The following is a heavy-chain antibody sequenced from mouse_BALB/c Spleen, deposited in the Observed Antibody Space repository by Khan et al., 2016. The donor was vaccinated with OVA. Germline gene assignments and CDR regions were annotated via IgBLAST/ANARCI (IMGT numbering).Heavy chain of an antibody. J-gene: IGHJ3*01. CDR1: GYTFTSYV. V-gene: IGHV1S136*01. D-gene: IGHD1-1*01. CDR2: IYPFNDDT. CDR3: ATGGNYYVSFAY. Sequence: EVQLQQSGPELVKPGASVKMSCKASGYTFTSYVMHWVKQKPGLGLEWIGYIYPFNDDTKYTERFKGKATLPSDKSTSTAYMELSSLTSEDSAVYDGATGGNYYVSFAYWGQGTLVTVSA.